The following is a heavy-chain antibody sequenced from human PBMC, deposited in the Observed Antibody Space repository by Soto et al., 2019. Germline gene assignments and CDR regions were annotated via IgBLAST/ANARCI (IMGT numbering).Heavy chain of an antibody. CDR1: GYIFINYG. D-gene: IGHD2-8*01. J-gene: IGHJ4*02. CDR3: ARTGGDCTQGVCYDY. CDR2: ISPYNSNT. Sequence: QVQLVQSEAEVREPGASVKVSCKASGYIFINYGISWMRQAPGQGLEWMAWISPYNSNTHYAQSLLGRVTVTRDTSTSTAYMELRSLRSDDTAVYYCARTGGDCTQGVCYDYWGQGTLVTVSS. V-gene: IGHV1-18*01.